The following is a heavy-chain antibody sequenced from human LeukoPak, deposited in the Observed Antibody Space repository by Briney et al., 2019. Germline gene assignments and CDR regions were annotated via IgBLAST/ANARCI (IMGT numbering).Heavy chain of an antibody. V-gene: IGHV3-23*01. CDR2: ISDSADST. J-gene: IGHJ4*02. Sequence: GGSLRLSCEASEFTFSRSAMSWVRQAPGKGLEWVSAISDSADSTYYADSVKGRFTISRDNSKNTLYLQLNSLRAEGTAVYYCAKGLVNGGNFDKWGQGTLVTVSS. CDR3: AKGLVNGGNFDK. D-gene: IGHD7-27*01. CDR1: EFTFSRSA.